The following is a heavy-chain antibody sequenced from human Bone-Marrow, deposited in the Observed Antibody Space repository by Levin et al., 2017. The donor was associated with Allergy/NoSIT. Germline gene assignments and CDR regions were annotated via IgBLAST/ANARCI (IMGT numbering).Heavy chain of an antibody. D-gene: IGHD2-2*01. CDR3: ARRGCTSDSCPRNHYYMDV. J-gene: IGHJ6*03. V-gene: IGHV5-10-1*01. CDR2: IDPSDSYT. CDR1: GYSFTSYW. Sequence: GESLKISCKGSGYSFTSYWINWVRQMPGKGLEWMGRIDPSDSYTTYSPSFQGHVTISADKSISTAYLQWSSLRASDTATYYCARRGCTSDSCPRNHYYMDVWGKGTPVTVSS.